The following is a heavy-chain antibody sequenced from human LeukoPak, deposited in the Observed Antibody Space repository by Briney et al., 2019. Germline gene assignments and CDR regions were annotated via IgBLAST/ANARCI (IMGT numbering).Heavy chain of an antibody. J-gene: IGHJ4*02. CDR1: GGSISSGDYY. CDR2: IYYSGST. D-gene: IGHD4-23*01. CDR3: ARDYPYLSGNSASLLDY. Sequence: SETLSLTCTVSGGSISSGDYYWSWIRQPPGKGLEWIGYIYYSGSTYYNPSLKSRVTISVDTSKNQFSLKLSSVTAADTAVYYCARDYPYLSGNSASLLDYWGQGTLDIVSS. V-gene: IGHV4-30-4*01.